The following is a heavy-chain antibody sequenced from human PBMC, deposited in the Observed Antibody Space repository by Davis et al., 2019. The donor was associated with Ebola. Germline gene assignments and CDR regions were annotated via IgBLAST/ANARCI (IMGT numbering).Heavy chain of an antibody. D-gene: IGHD3-22*01. J-gene: IGHJ3*02. CDR2: ISSSSSYI. CDR3: ARAAYYYDSSGYYYEFYAFDI. CDR1: GFTFSSYS. Sequence: PGGSLRLSCAASGFTFSSYSMNWVRQAPGKGLEWVSSISSSSSYIYYADSVKGRFTISRDNAKNSLYLQMNSLRAEDTAVYYCARAAYYYDSSGYYYEFYAFDIWGQGTMVTVSS. V-gene: IGHV3-21*01.